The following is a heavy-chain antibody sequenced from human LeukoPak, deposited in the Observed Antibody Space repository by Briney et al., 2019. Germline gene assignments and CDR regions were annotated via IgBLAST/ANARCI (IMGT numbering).Heavy chain of an antibody. CDR1: GYTFTSYY. Sequence: ASVKVSCKASGYTFTSYYMHWVRQAPGQGLEWMGIINPSGGSTGYAQKFQGRVTMTRDTSTSTVYMELSSLRSEDTAVYYCARVAGITIFGVAYFDYWGQGTLVTVSS. V-gene: IGHV1-46*01. CDR3: ARVAGITIFGVAYFDY. J-gene: IGHJ4*02. CDR2: INPSGGST. D-gene: IGHD3-3*01.